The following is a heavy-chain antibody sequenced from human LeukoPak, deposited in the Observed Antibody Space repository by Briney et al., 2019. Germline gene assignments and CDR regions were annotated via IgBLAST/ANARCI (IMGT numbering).Heavy chain of an antibody. CDR2: INHSGST. CDR1: GYSISRGYY. J-gene: IGHJ6*03. V-gene: IGHV4-38-2*01. D-gene: IGHD2-2*01. CDR3: ARARGYCSSTSCRYYYYYYMDV. Sequence: SETLSLTCVVSGYSISRGYYWGWIRQPPGKGLEWIGEINHSGSTNYNPSLKSRVTISVDTSKNQFSLKLSSVTAADTAVYYCARARGYCSSTSCRYYYYYYMDVWGKGTTVTVSS.